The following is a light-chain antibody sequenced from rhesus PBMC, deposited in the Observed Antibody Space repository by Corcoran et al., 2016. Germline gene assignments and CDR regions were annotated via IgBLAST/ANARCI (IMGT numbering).Light chain of an antibody. CDR1: QSISSW. Sequence: DIQMTQSPSSLSASVGDTVTITCRASQSISSWLAWYQQKPGKAPKLVIYKASSLQSGVPSRFSGSGYGTDFTLTISSLQSEDFATYYCQQYSSSPYSFGQGTKVEIK. V-gene: IGKV1-22*01. CDR2: KAS. J-gene: IGKJ2*01. CDR3: QQYSSSPYS.